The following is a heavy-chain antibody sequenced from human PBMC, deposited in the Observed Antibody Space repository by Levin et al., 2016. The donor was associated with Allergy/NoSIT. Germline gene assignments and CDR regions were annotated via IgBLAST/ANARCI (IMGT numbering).Heavy chain of an antibody. Sequence: WIRQPPGKALQWLARIDWDDDKYYSRSLKTRLTISKDTSKNQVVLTVTNVDPADTATYYCARTRRDVYSWVDAFDIWGQGTMVTVSS. CDR3: ARTRRDVYSWVDAFDI. V-gene: IGHV2-70*11. J-gene: IGHJ3*02. CDR2: IDWDDDK. D-gene: IGHD5-24*01.